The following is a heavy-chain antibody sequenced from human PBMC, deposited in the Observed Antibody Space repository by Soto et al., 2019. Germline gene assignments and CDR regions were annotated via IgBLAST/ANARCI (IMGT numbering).Heavy chain of an antibody. CDR3: ARDTYYYDTNGYYYFDY. D-gene: IGHD3-22*01. J-gene: IGHJ4*02. CDR2: ISYSERA. Sequence: NPXETLSLTCTVSGYSVTSGTYYWTWIRQTPGKGLEWIGYISYSERANYNPSPKSRVTISIDTSKNQFSLKLSSVTAADTAVYYCARDTYYYDTNGYYYFDYWGRGTLVTVSS. CDR1: GYSVTSGTYY. V-gene: IGHV4-61*01.